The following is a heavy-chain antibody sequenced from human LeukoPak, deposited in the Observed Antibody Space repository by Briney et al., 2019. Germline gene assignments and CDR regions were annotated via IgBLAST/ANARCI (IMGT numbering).Heavy chain of an antibody. CDR3: ARQGYDILTGYIDAFDI. Sequence: SETLSLTCTVSGGSISSYYWSWIRQPPGKGLEWIGYISYSGSTNYNPSLKSRVTISIDTSKNQLSLKLRSVTAADTAIYYCARQGYDILTGYIDAFDIWGQGTMVTVSS. CDR2: ISYSGST. J-gene: IGHJ3*02. V-gene: IGHV4-59*08. D-gene: IGHD3-9*01. CDR1: GGSISSYY.